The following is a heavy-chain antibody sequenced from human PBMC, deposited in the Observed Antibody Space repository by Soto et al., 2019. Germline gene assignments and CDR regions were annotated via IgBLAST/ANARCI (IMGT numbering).Heavy chain of an antibody. CDR3: TPDNRTGFDFVGQ. D-gene: IGHD5-12*01. J-gene: IGHJ4*02. Sequence: PGESLKISCQISGYTFTDHFIAWVRQMPGRGLEWLGVIFPGDSQTNYSPSFEGQVTSSVDTSINTAYLHWRSLKTSDIAVYYCTPDNRTGFDFVGQWGQGTLVTVSS. CDR2: IFPGDSQT. CDR1: GYTFTDHF. V-gene: IGHV5-51*01.